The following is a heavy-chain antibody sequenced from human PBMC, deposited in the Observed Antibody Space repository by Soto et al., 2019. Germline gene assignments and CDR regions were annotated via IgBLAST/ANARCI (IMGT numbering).Heavy chain of an antibody. CDR1: GFTFSSYA. CDR3: ARDRGYYDFWSGYTYYYGMDV. V-gene: IGHV3-30-3*01. Sequence: QVQLVESGGGVVQPGRSLRLSCAASGFTFSSYAMHWVRQAPGKGLEWVAVISYDGSNKYYADSVKGRFTISRDNSKNTLYLQMNSLRAEETAVYYCARDRGYYDFWSGYTYYYGMDVWGQGTTVTVSS. D-gene: IGHD3-3*01. CDR2: ISYDGSNK. J-gene: IGHJ6*02.